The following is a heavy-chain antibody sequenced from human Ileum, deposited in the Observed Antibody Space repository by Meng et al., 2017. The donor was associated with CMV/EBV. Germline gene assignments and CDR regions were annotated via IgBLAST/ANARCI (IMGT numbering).Heavy chain of an antibody. D-gene: IGHD4-23*01. Sequence: GSLRLSCTVSGCSISSSSYYWAWIRQSPGRGLEWIGSIYYRGSTYYNPSLESRVIISVDTSKNPFSLKLSSVTAADTAVYSCATVTVVSQRFDYWGQGSLVTVSS. CDR3: ATVTVVSQRFDY. J-gene: IGHJ4*02. CDR1: GCSISSSSYY. CDR2: IYYRGST. V-gene: IGHV4-39*07.